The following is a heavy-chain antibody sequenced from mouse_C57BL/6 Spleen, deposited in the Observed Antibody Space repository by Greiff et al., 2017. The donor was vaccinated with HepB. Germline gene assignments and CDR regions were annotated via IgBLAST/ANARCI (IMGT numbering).Heavy chain of an antibody. CDR1: GFNIKDYY. Sequence: VQLKESGAELVRPGASVKLSCTASGFNIKDYYMHWVKQRPEQGLEWIGRIDPEDGDTKYAPKFQGKATMTADTSSNTAYLQLSILTSENTAVYSCTTGYSDCSYYAYFDYWGQGTTLTVSS. D-gene: IGHD1-1*01. CDR3: TTGYSDCSYYAYFDY. CDR2: IDPEDGDT. V-gene: IGHV14-1*01. J-gene: IGHJ2*01.